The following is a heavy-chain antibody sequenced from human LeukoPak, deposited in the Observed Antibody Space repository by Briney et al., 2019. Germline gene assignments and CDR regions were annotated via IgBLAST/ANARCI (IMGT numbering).Heavy chain of an antibody. Sequence: SVKVSCKASGYTFSSYGISWVRQAPGQGLEWMGRIIPILGIANYAQKFQGRVTITADKSTSTAYMELSSLRSEDTAVYYCARGGLQYPPDYWGQGTLVTVSS. CDR3: ARGGLQYPPDY. V-gene: IGHV1-69*04. CDR1: GYTFSSYG. D-gene: IGHD4-11*01. CDR2: IIPILGIA. J-gene: IGHJ4*02.